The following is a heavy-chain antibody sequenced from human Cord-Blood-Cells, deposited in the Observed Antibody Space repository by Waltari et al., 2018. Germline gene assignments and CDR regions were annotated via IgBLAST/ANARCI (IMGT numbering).Heavy chain of an antibody. CDR2: INPSGST. CDR1: GGSFSGYY. J-gene: IGHJ5*02. V-gene: IGHV4-34*01. D-gene: IGHD2-2*01. Sequence: QVQLQQWGAGLLKPSETLSLTCAVYGGSFSGYYWSWIRQPPGKGLEWIGEINPSGSTNYTPSLKSRVTISGDTSKNQFSLKLSSVTAADTAVYYCAREQDIVVVPAANWFDPWGQGTLVTVSS. CDR3: AREQDIVVVPAANWFDP.